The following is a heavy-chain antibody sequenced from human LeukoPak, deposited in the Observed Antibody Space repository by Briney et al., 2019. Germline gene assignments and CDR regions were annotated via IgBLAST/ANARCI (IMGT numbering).Heavy chain of an antibody. D-gene: IGHD6-13*01. CDR3: ARYSSSWYAAADY. CDR1: GFTFSEYT. V-gene: IGHV3-21*01. J-gene: IGHJ4*02. CDR2: ISSSASLI. Sequence: PGGSLRLSRAASGFTFSEYTMTWVRQAPGKGLQWVSSISSSASLINYSDSVKGRFTISRDNTKNSLFLHMNGLRAEDTAVYYCARYSSSWYAAADYWGRGTLVTVSS.